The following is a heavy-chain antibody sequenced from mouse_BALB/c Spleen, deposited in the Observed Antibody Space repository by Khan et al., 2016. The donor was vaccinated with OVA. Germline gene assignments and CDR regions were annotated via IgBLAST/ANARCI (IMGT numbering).Heavy chain of an antibody. Sequence: EVELVESGGGLVQPGGSRKLSCAASGFTFSSFGMHWVRQAPEKGLVWVAYISSGSTTIYYADTVKGRFTISRDNSKNNLFLQMTSLRSEDTAMYYCARDYSGTMDYWGQGTSVTVSS. CDR1: GFTFSSFG. CDR3: ARDYSGTMDY. V-gene: IGHV5-17*02. CDR2: ISSGSTTI. J-gene: IGHJ4*01. D-gene: IGHD2-12*01.